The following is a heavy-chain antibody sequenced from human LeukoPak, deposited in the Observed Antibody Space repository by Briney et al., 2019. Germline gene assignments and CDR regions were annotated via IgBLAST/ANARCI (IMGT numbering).Heavy chain of an antibody. CDR2: IKSKTDGGTT. CDR3: TTTAVYYYGSGSYGLFDY. V-gene: IGHV3-15*01. CDR1: GFTFSNAW. Sequence: GESLRLSCAASGFTFSNAWMSWVRQAPGKGLEWVGRIKSKTDGGTTDYAAPVKGRFTISRDDSKNTLYLQMNSLKTEDTAVYYCTTTAVYYYGSGSYGLFDYWGQGTLVTVSS. J-gene: IGHJ4*02. D-gene: IGHD3-10*01.